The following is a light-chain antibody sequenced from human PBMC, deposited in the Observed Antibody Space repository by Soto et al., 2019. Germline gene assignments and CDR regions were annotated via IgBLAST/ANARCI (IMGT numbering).Light chain of an antibody. CDR3: QQRSNWPT. Sequence: EIVLTQSPAILSLSPGERATLSCRASQSGSRYLAWYQQKPGQAPRLLIYDASTRATGIPARFSGSGSGTDFTLTISSLEPEDFAGYYCQQRSNWPTFGQGTKVEI. J-gene: IGKJ1*01. V-gene: IGKV3-11*01. CDR1: QSGSRY. CDR2: DAS.